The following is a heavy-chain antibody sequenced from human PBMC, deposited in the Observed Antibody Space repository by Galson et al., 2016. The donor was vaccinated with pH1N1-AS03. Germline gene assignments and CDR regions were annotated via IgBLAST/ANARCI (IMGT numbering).Heavy chain of an antibody. CDR1: GFTFSIYW. CDR2: INPGGRGL. J-gene: IGHJ4*02. Sequence: SCAASGFTFSIYWMTWVRQTPGKGLEWVATINPGGRGLYYADSLQGRFSISRDDAKNSLYLQMSSLRVDDTAVYYCARFGKNGWDLDSWGQGTLVSVSS. CDR3: ARFGKNGWDLDS. V-gene: IGHV3-7*03. D-gene: IGHD6-19*01.